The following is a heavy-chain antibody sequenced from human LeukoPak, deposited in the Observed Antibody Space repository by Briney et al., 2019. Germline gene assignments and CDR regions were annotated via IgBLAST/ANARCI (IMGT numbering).Heavy chain of an antibody. CDR2: IYPGDSDS. CDR3: ARHAGATYCSGCSCSGKYFDY. V-gene: IGHV5-51*01. Sequence: GESLKISCTGSGYSFTSYWICWLRQMPGKRLEWMGIIYPGDSDSRYSPSFQGQITISADKSISTAYLQWSSRKASDTAMYYCARHAGATYCSGCSCSGKYFDYWGQGTLVTVSS. D-gene: IGHD2-15*01. J-gene: IGHJ4*02. CDR1: GYSFTSYW.